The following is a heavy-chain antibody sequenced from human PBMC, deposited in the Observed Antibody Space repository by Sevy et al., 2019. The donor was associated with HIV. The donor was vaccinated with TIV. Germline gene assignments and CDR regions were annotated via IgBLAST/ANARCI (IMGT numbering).Heavy chain of an antibody. D-gene: IGHD2-8*01. V-gene: IGHV3-23*01. Sequence: RGSLRLSCAASGFTFAKYSMSWVRQAPGKGLEWVSTFSFGCGRINYADSVKGRFTISRDDSKNTLFLRMNSLRAEDTATYFCAREGCTQPHDYWGQGTLVTVSS. J-gene: IGHJ4*02. CDR3: AREGCTQPHDY. CDR2: FSFGCGRI. CDR1: GFTFAKYS.